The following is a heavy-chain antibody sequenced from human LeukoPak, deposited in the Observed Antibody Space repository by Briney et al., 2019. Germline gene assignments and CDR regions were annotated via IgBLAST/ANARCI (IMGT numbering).Heavy chain of an antibody. CDR3: AKDDSRGYYHVPGAFDI. CDR2: ISGSGGSM. CDR1: GFTFSSYA. V-gene: IGHV3-23*01. D-gene: IGHD3-22*01. J-gene: IGHJ3*02. Sequence: GGSLRLSCAASGFTFSSYAMSWVRQAPGKGLEWVSGISGSGGSMYYADSVKGRFTISRDNSKNTLNLQMNSLRAEDTAVYYCAKDDSRGYYHVPGAFDIWGQGTMVTVSS.